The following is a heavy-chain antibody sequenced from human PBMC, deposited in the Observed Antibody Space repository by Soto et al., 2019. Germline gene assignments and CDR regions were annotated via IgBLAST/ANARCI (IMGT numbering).Heavy chain of an antibody. D-gene: IGHD3-3*01. CDR2: INPSGGST. CDR1: GYTFTSYY. CDR3: ARDPKLRFLEWSAPLLGYYYGMDV. V-gene: IGHV1-46*01. J-gene: IGHJ6*02. Sequence: ASVKVSCKASGYTFTSYYMHWVRQAPGQGLEWMGIINPSGGSTSYAQKFQGRVTMTRDTSTSTVYMELSSLRSEDTAVYYCARDPKLRFLEWSAPLLGYYYGMDVWGQGTTVTVSS.